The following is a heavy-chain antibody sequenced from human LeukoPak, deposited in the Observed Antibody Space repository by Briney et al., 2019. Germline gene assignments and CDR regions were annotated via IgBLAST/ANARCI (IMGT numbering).Heavy chain of an antibody. CDR2: IYYSGST. CDR1: GGSISSSGYY. CDR3: ARVVSSSWNPNYYYYYMDV. V-gene: IGHV4-61*08. D-gene: IGHD6-13*01. Sequence: SETLSLTCTVSGGSISSSGYYWGWIRQPPGKGLEWIGYIYYSGSTNYNPSLKSRVTISVDTSKNQFSLKLSSVTAADTAVYYCARVVSSSWNPNYYYYYMDVWGKGTTVTVSS. J-gene: IGHJ6*03.